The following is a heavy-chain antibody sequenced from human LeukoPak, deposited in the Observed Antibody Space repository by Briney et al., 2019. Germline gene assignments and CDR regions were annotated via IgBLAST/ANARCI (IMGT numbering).Heavy chain of an antibody. Sequence: PGGSLRLSCAASGFTFSSYSMNWVRQAPGKGLEWVSSISSSSSYIYYADSVKGRFTISRDNAKNSLNLQMNSLRAEDTAVYYCARDSQLELDFDYWGQGTLVTVSS. CDR2: ISSSSSYI. J-gene: IGHJ4*02. V-gene: IGHV3-21*01. CDR3: ARDSQLELDFDY. CDR1: GFTFSSYS. D-gene: IGHD1-7*01.